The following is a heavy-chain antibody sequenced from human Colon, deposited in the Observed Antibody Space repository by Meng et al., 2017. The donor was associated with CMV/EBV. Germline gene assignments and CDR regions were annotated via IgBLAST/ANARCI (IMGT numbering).Heavy chain of an antibody. CDR3: AKEGHDYDSSGSTFDM. J-gene: IGHJ3*02. D-gene: IGHD3-22*01. CDR1: GFNVHNYW. CDR2: FSPDGRII. Sequence: GESLKISCAASGFNVHNYWMHWVRQGQGKGLVWVSSFSPDGRIISYADSVKGRFTISRDNSKNTLYLEMNRLRAEDAAVYYCAKEGHDYDSSGSTFDMWGQGTAVTVSS. V-gene: IGHV3-74*01.